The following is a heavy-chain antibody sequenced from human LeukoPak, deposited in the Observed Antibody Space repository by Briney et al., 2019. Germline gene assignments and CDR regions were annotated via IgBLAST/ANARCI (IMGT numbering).Heavy chain of an antibody. J-gene: IGHJ4*02. CDR2: IYYSGST. CDR1: GGSIRSSIYY. V-gene: IGHV4-39*01. CDR3: ARPEGGSLAGAFGY. Sequence: SETLSLTCTVSGGSIRSSIYYWGWIRQPPGKGLEWIGSIYYSGSTYYNPSFKSRVTISVDTSKNQFSLKLSSVTAADTAVYYCARPEGGSLAGAFGYWGQGTLVTVSS. D-gene: IGHD1-26*01.